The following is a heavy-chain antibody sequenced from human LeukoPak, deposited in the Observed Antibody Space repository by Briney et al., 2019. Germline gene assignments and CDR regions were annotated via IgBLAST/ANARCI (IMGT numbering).Heavy chain of an antibody. CDR2: IIPIFGTA. D-gene: IGHD2-2*03. CDR1: GGTFISYA. J-gene: IGHJ5*02. Sequence: SVKVSCKASGGTFISYAISWVRQAPGQGLEWMGGIIPIFGTANYAQKFQGRVTITADESTSTAYMELSSLRSEDTAVYYCARDLGIGNWFDPWGQGTLVTVSS. CDR3: ARDLGIGNWFDP. V-gene: IGHV1-69*13.